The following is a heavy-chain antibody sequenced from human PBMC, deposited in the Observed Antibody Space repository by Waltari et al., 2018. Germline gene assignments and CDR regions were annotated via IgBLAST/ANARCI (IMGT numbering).Heavy chain of an antibody. D-gene: IGHD3-10*01. J-gene: IGHJ6*02. CDR3: ARGGSGQITMTWNYYGMDV. Sequence: QVQLQESGPGLVKPSETLSLTCTVSGGSISSYYWSWIRQPPGKGLEWIGYIDYSGSTNYNPSLKSRVTIAGDTAKNQFSLKLSSVTAADTAVYYCARGGSGQITMTWNYYGMDVWGQGTTVTVSS. V-gene: IGHV4-59*01. CDR1: GGSISSYY. CDR2: IDYSGST.